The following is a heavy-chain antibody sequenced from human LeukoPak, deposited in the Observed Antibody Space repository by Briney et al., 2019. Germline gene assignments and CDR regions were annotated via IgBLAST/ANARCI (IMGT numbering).Heavy chain of an antibody. CDR1: GFTFSNYA. CDR3: GRDPSARVTIDF. J-gene: IGHJ4*02. D-gene: IGHD5-24*01. V-gene: IGHV3-30*04. CDR2: VSHDGRNQ. Sequence: GGSLRLSCAASGFTFSNYAMHWVRQAPGKGLEWVAIVSHDGRNQYYAESVKGRFTISRDSSKNTMSLQMNSLTAGDSALYYCGRDPSARVTIDFWGQGTLVTVSS.